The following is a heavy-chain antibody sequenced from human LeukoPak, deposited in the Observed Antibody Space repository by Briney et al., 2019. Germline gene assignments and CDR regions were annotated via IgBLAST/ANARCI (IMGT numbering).Heavy chain of an antibody. D-gene: IGHD5-24*01. CDR2: IRYDGSSK. CDR1: GFTFSNNG. V-gene: IGHV3-30*02. J-gene: IGHJ4*02. CDR3: EEGEIAEII. Sequence: PGGSLRLSCSASGFTFSNNGMIWVRQAPGKGLEWVAFIRYDGSSKYYADSVKGRFTISRDNSKNTLYLQMNSVRAEDTAVYYCEEGEIAEIIWGEGILVTVSS.